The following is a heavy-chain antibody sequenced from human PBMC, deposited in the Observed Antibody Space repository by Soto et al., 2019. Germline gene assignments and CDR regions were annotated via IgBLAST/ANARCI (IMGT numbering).Heavy chain of an antibody. CDR1: GFTFSSYG. CDR3: ARLGWPPYYYYMDV. Sequence: PGGSLRLSCAASGFTFSSYGMHWVRQAPGKGLEWVAVIWYDGSNKYYADSVKGRFTISRDNSKNTLYLQMNSLRAEDTAVYYCARLGWPPYYYYMDVWGKGTTVTAP. CDR2: IWYDGSNK. V-gene: IGHV3-33*01. D-gene: IGHD2-15*01. J-gene: IGHJ6*03.